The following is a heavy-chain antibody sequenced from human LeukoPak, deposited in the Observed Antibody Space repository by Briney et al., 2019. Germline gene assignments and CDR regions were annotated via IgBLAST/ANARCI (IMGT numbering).Heavy chain of an antibody. Sequence: GGSLSLSCAASGFTFSSYSMNWVRQAPGKGLEWVSSISSSSSYIYYADSVKGRFTISRDNAKNSLYLQMTSLRAEDTAVYYCASATISVSGGDFDYWGQGTLVTVSS. D-gene: IGHD3-9*01. CDR1: GFTFSSYS. CDR3: ASATISVSGGDFDY. CDR2: ISSSSSYI. J-gene: IGHJ4*02. V-gene: IGHV3-21*01.